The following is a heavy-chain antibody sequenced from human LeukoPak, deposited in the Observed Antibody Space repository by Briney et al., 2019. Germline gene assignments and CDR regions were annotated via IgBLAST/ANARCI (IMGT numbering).Heavy chain of an antibody. V-gene: IGHV3-23*01. Sequence: PGGSLRLSCAASGFTFSSHGMSWVRQAPGKGLEWVSTISGSGDNTYYADSVKGRFTISRDNSKNTLYLQMNSLRAEDTAVYYCAKRYSDHVWGSYPLDYWGQGTLVTVSS. J-gene: IGHJ4*02. CDR3: AKRYSDHVWGSYPLDY. D-gene: IGHD3-16*01. CDR2: ISGSGDNT. CDR1: GFTFSSHG.